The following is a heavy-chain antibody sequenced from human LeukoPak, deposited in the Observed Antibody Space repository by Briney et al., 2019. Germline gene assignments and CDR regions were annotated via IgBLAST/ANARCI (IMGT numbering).Heavy chain of an antibody. Sequence: GGSLRLSRAAPGFTLSNDWKCWPRPARGKGVEWVANINQDESEKYYADSVNGRFTISRDNAKNSLYLQMSSLTAEDTAIYECARDHAYRADYWGQGTLVTVSS. CDR1: GFTLSNDW. CDR2: INQDESEK. V-gene: IGHV3-7*01. J-gene: IGHJ4*02. D-gene: IGHD2-2*01. CDR3: ARDHAYRADY.